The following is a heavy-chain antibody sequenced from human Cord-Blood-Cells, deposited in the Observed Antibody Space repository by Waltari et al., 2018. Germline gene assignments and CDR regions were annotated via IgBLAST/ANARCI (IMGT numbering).Heavy chain of an antibody. CDR3: ARLPYYDFWSGSPFDY. J-gene: IGHJ4*02. D-gene: IGHD3-3*01. CDR2: INHSGST. CDR1: GGSFSGYY. V-gene: IGHV4-34*01. Sequence: QVQLQQWGAGLLKPSETLYLTCAVYGGSFSGYYWSWIRQPPGKGLEWIGEINHSGSTNYNPSLKSRVTISVDTSKNQFSLKLSSVTAADTAVYYCARLPYYDFWSGSPFDYWGQGTLVTVSS.